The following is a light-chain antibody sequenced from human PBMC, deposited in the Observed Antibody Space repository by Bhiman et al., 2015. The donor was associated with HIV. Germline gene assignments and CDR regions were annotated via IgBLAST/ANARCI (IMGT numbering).Light chain of an antibody. J-gene: IGLJ1*01. CDR1: SSNIGSNY. V-gene: IGLV1-47*01. Sequence: QSVLTQPPSASGTPGQRVTISCSGSSSNIGSNYVYWYQQLPGTTPKLLIYRNNQRPSGVPDRFSGSKSGTSATLGITGLQTGDEADYYCGTWDSSLSAGGVFGTGTKVTVL. CDR2: RNN. CDR3: GTWDSSLSAGGV.